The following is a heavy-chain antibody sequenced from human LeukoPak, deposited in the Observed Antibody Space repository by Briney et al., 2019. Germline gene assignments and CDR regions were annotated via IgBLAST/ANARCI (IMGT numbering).Heavy chain of an antibody. CDR3: ARVAPVVTGYYYYMDV. V-gene: IGHV4-4*07. CDR2: IYSTGST. D-gene: IGHD2-21*02. J-gene: IGHJ6*03. CDR1: GGSISSYY. Sequence: SETLSLTCTVSGGSISSYYWSWIRQPAGKGLEWIGRIYSTGSTNYNPSLKRRVTISVDTSKNQFSLKLSSVTAADTAVYYCARVAPVVTGYYYYMDVWGKGTTVTVSS.